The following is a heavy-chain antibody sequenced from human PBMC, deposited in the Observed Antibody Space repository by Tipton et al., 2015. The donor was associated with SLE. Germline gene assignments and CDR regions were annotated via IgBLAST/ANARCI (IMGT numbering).Heavy chain of an antibody. CDR2: INHSGST. J-gene: IGHJ6*03. CDR1: DGSIRSTNYY. V-gene: IGHV4-39*07. Sequence: LRLSCTVSDGSIRSTNYYWSWIRQPPGKGLEWIGEINHSGSTNYNPSLKSRVTISVDTSKNQFSLKLSSVTAADTAVYYCASIGPIYYYYYYMDVWGKGTTVTVSS. CDR3: ASIGPIYYYYYYMDV.